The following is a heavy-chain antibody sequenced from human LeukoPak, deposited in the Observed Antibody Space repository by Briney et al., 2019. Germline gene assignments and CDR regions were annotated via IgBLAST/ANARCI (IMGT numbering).Heavy chain of an antibody. D-gene: IGHD6-19*01. CDR3: ASFWAGY. J-gene: IGHJ4*02. V-gene: IGHV3-7*01. CDR2: IKEDGSEK. Sequence: GGSLRLSCAASGFTFSRYWMTWVRQAPGRGLEWVASIKEDGSEKEYADSVKGRFTISRDNTKTSLYLQVNGLSAEDTAVYYCASFWAGYWGQGTLVTVSA. CDR1: GFTFSRYW.